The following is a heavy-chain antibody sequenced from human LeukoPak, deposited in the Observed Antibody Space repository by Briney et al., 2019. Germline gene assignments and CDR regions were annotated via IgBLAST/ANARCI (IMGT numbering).Heavy chain of an antibody. CDR3: ARYIGGSGTYYFDH. D-gene: IGHD1-26*01. J-gene: IGHJ4*02. V-gene: IGHV4-39*01. CDR2: MYYSGAA. Sequence: SETLSLTCTVSGGSISSSSYYWGWIRQPPGKGLEWIGSMYYSGAAYFNPSLKSRVTVSVDTSKNQFSLKLISVTAADTAVYYCARYIGGSGTYYFDHWGQGTLVTVSS. CDR1: GGSISSSSYY.